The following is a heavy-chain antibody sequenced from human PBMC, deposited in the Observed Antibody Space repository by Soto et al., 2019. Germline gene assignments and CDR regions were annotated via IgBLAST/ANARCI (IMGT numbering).Heavy chain of an antibody. D-gene: IGHD4-17*01. Sequence: EVQLVESGGGLVQPGGSLRVSCAASGFTFRSHRIHWVRQAPGKGLEWVSRIDTDGGGTSYADSVKGRFTISTDNAENTVYIKMNGLRVEDTAVYYCATVFDVWGQGTLVTVSS. CDR3: ATVFDV. CDR2: IDTDGGGT. V-gene: IGHV3-74*01. J-gene: IGHJ4*02. CDR1: GFTFRSHR.